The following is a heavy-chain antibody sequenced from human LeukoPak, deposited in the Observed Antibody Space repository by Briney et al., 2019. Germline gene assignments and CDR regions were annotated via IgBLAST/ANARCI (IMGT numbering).Heavy chain of an antibody. V-gene: IGHV5-10-1*01. CDR1: GFRFTSYW. J-gene: IGHJ4*02. D-gene: IGHD3-10*01. CDR2: IDPSDSYT. CDR3: ARRGAVEDERIFDY. Sequence: GESLKISCNGSGFRFTSYWINWVRHMPGKGLEWMGRIDPSDSYTNYSPSFQGHVTISADKSISTAYLQWSSLKASDTAMYYCARRGAVEDERIFDYWGQGTLVTVSS.